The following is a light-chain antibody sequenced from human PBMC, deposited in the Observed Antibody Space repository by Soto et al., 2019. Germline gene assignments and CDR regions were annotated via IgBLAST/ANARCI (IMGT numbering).Light chain of an antibody. CDR1: QSVSSN. CDR3: QQYDNWPYT. Sequence: EIVMTQSPATLSVSPGERATLSCRASQSVSSNLAWYQQKVGQAPRLLMSGASTRAAGVPARFSGSGSGTEFALTISSLQSEDFAVYYCQQYDNWPYTFGQGTKLEIK. CDR2: GAS. V-gene: IGKV3-15*01. J-gene: IGKJ2*01.